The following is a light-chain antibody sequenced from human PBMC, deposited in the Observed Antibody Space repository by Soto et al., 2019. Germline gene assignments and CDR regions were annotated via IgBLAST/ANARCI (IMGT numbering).Light chain of an antibody. CDR1: QSVSSSY. V-gene: IGKV3-20*01. CDR3: QHSAPYT. J-gene: IGKJ2*01. CDR2: GAS. Sequence: EIVLTQSPGTLSLSPGERATLSCRASQSVSSSYLAWYQQKPGQAPRLLIYGASSRATGIPDRFSGSGSGTDFTLTISRLEPEDFAVYYCQHSAPYTFGQVTKLEI.